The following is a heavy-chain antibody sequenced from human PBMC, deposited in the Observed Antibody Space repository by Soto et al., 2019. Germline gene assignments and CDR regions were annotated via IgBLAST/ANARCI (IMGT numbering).Heavy chain of an antibody. V-gene: IGHV3-30*18. J-gene: IGHJ4*02. D-gene: IGHD4-17*01. CDR1: GFTFSSYG. CDR2: ISYDGSMT. CDR3: AKNRPPPSTGPIDY. Sequence: QVQLVESGGGVVQPGRSLRLSCAASGFTFSSYGMHWVRQAPGKGLEWVAVISYDGSMTYYADSVKGRFTISRDNSKNTLYLQINSLRTEDTAVYNCAKNRPPPSTGPIDYWGQGTLVTVSS.